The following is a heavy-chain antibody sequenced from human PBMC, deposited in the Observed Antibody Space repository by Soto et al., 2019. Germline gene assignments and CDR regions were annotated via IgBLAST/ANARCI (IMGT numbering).Heavy chain of an antibody. V-gene: IGHV1-69*06. D-gene: IGHD2-2*01. Sequence: SVKVSCKASGGSFSSYAISWVRQAPGRGLEWMGGIIPIFGTANYAQKFQGRVTITADKSTSTAYMELSSLRSEDTAVYYCARSVGVVPAAKGNWFDPWGQGTLVTVSS. CDR1: GGSFSSYA. CDR3: ARSVGVVPAAKGNWFDP. CDR2: IIPIFGTA. J-gene: IGHJ5*02.